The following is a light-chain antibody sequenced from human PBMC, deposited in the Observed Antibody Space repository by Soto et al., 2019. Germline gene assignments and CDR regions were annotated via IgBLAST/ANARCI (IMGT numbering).Light chain of an antibody. V-gene: IGKV3-15*01. J-gene: IGKJ2*01. CDR2: AAS. CDR1: QSVSSD. Sequence: EIVMTQSPATLSVSPGERATLSCRASQSVSSDLAWYLQKPGQAPSLLVYAASTRATGMPARFSGSGSGTEFTLTISSLQSKDFAVYYCQQYNNWPHTFGQGTKLEIK. CDR3: QQYNNWPHT.